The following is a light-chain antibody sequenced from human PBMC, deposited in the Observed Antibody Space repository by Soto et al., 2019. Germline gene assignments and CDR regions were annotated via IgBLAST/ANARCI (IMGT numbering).Light chain of an antibody. J-gene: IGLJ1*01. CDR2: ANN. CDR1: SSNIGAGYD. CDR3: QSYDSSLSGYV. Sequence: QSVLTQPPSVSGAPGQRVTMSCTGSSSNIGAGYDVHWYQQLPGTAPKLLIYANNNRPSGVPDRFAGSKSGTSVSLAITGLQSDDEADYYCQSYDSSLSGYVFGTGTRSPS. V-gene: IGLV1-40*01.